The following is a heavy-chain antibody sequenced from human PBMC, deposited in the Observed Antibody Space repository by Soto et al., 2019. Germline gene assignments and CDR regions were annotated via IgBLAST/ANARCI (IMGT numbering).Heavy chain of an antibody. CDR1: AFTFSIYA. J-gene: IGHJ4*02. CDR2: ISGSGGST. Sequence: AWGSLLVSCASSAFTFSIYAMSSVRQAPGKGLEWVSAISGSGGSTYYADSVKGRFTISRDNSKNTLYLQMNSLRAEDTAVYYCAKAPRDDSSGQVDYWGQGTMVTVSS. D-gene: IGHD3-22*01. V-gene: IGHV3-23*01. CDR3: AKAPRDDSSGQVDY.